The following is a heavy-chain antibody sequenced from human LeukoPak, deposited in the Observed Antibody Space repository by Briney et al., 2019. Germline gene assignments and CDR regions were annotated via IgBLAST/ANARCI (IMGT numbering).Heavy chain of an antibody. Sequence: GGSLRLSCAASGFTVSSYAMGWVRQAPGKGLEWVSAIGGGGTLYYADSVKGRFSISRDISKNTLLLQMNSLRAEDTAVYYCARRRYDWGGDFANWGQGTPVTVSS. CDR1: GFTVSSYA. CDR3: ARRRYDWGGDFAN. J-gene: IGHJ4*02. CDR2: IGGGGTL. D-gene: IGHD3-16*01. V-gene: IGHV3-23*01.